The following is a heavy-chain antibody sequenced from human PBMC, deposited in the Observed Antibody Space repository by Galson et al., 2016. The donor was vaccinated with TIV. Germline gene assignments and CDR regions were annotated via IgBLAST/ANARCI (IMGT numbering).Heavy chain of an antibody. CDR2: IKNKIDGGTT. Sequence: LRLSCAASGFTFSNVWMNWFRQAPGMGLEWFGRIKNKIDGGTTDYGAPVKGRLTISRDDSMSTVYRQMNSLNSEDTGVDYCATWDYRDNWFHPWAQGTLVTVSS. D-gene: IGHD4-17*01. J-gene: IGHJ5*02. V-gene: IGHV3-15*01. CDR1: GFTFSNVW. CDR3: ATWDYRDNWFHP.